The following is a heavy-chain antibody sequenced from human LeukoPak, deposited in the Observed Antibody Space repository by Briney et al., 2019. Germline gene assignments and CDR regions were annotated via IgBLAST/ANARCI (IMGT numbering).Heavy chain of an antibody. Sequence: SETLSLTCTVSGGSVSSGSYYWSWIRQPPGKGLEWIGYIYYSGSTNYNPSLKSRVTISVDTSRNQSSLKLSSVTAADTAVYYRARVPGGGTAANWGQGTMVTVSS. CDR2: IYYSGST. V-gene: IGHV4-61*01. CDR1: GGSVSSGSYY. CDR3: ARVPGGGTAAN. J-gene: IGHJ3*01. D-gene: IGHD1-7*01.